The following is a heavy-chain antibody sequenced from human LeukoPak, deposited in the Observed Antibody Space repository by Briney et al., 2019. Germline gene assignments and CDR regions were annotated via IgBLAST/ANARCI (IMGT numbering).Heavy chain of an antibody. CDR2: ISSSSSYI. CDR1: GFTFSSYS. CDR3: ARSVARYYFDY. J-gene: IGHJ4*02. V-gene: IGHV3-21*01. Sequence: GGSLRLSCAASGFTFSSYSMNWVRQAPGKGLEWVSSISSSSSYIYYADSVKARFTISRDNAKNSLYLQMNSLRAEDTAVYYCARSVARYYFDYWGQGTLVTVSS. D-gene: IGHD5-12*01.